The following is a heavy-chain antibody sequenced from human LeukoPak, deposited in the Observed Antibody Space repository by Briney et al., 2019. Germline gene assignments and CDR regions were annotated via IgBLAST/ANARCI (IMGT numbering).Heavy chain of an antibody. CDR1: GYTLSGYF. D-gene: IGHD2-8*01. CDR3: ARGGLRVMVYRLYYMDV. Sequence: ASVTVSCKASGYTLSGYFLHWVRQAPGQGLEWMGWINPNSGDTKYAQKFQGRVTMTRDTSISTAYMELTRLSSDDTAVYYCARGGLRVMVYRLYYMDVWGKGTTVTVSS. V-gene: IGHV1-2*02. CDR2: INPNSGDT. J-gene: IGHJ6*03.